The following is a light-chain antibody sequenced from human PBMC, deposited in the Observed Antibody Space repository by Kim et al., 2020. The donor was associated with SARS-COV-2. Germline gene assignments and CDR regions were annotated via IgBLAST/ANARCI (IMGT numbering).Light chain of an antibody. CDR1: KLGDKY. Sequence: SYELTQPPSVSVSPGQTASITCSGDKLGDKYACWYQQKPGQSPVLVLYQDSKRPSGIPERFSGSNSGNTATLTISGTQAMAEADYYCQAWDSSPYVFGTG. J-gene: IGLJ1*01. V-gene: IGLV3-1*01. CDR3: QAWDSSPYV. CDR2: QDS.